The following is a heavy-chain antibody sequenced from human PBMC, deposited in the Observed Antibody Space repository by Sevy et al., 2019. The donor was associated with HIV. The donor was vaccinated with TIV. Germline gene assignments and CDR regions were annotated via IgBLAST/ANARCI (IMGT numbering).Heavy chain of an antibody. CDR3: AKDHDNNWFDP. V-gene: IGHV3-23*01. CDR1: GFTFNIYA. J-gene: IGHJ5*02. D-gene: IGHD3-9*01. CDR2: ISSSGTST. Sequence: GGSLRLSCAASGFTFNIYAMTWVRQAPGKGLKWVSTISSSGTSTYYADSVKGRFTISRDNSKNTLYLQMNSLRAEDTAIYFCAKDHDNNWFDPWCQGTLVTVSS.